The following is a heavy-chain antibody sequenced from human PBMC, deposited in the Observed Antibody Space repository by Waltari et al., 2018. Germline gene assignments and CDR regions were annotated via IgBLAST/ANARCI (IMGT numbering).Heavy chain of an antibody. CDR3: ARAAGDTAIFDY. CDR1: GGSISSSSYY. D-gene: IGHD5-18*01. Sequence: QLQLQESGPGLVKPSETLSLTCTVSGGSISSSSYYWGWIRQPPGKGLEWIGSIYYSGSTYYIPSLKSRVTISVDTSKNQFSLKLSSVTAADTAVYYCARAAGDTAIFDYWGQGTLVTVSS. J-gene: IGHJ4*02. CDR2: IYYSGST. V-gene: IGHV4-39*07.